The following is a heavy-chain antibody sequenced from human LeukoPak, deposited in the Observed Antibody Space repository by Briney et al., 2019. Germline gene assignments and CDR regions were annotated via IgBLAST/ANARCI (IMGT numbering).Heavy chain of an antibody. CDR3: ARDPLRYPPLNPFDY. J-gene: IGHJ4*02. CDR2: NSSSSSYI. V-gene: IGHV3-21*01. D-gene: IGHD4-17*01. CDR1: GFTFSSYS. Sequence: GGSLRLTCAASGFTFSSYSMNWVRQAPGKGLEWVSSNSSSSSYIYYADSVKGRFTISRDNAKNSLYLQMNSLRAEDTAVYYCARDPLRYPPLNPFDYWGQGTLVTVSS.